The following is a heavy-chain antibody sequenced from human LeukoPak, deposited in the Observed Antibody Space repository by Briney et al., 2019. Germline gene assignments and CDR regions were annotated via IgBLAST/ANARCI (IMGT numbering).Heavy chain of an antibody. CDR1: GGSFSGYY. CDR3: ARIPHIGSWYPQTYGMDV. J-gene: IGHJ6*02. V-gene: IGHV4-34*01. D-gene: IGHD6-13*01. CDR2: INHSGST. Sequence: SETLSLTCAVYGGSFSGYYWSWIRQPPGKGLEWIGEINHSGSTNYNPSLKSRVTISVDTSKNQFTLKLSSVTAADTAVYYCARIPHIGSWYPQTYGMDVWGQGTTVTVSS.